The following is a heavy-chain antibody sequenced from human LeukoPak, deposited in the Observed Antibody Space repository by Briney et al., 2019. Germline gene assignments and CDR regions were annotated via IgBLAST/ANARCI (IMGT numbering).Heavy chain of an antibody. V-gene: IGHV1-8*03. CDR2: MNPNSGNT. CDR3: ARVGSYYDFWSGYSRHFDY. Sequence: GASVKVSCKAFGYTFTNYDINWVRQGTGQGLEWMGWMNPNSGNTGYAQKFQGRVTITRNTSISTAYMELSSLRSEDTAVYYCARVGSYYDFWSGYSRHFDYWGQGTLVTVSS. CDR1: GYTFTNYD. D-gene: IGHD3-3*01. J-gene: IGHJ4*02.